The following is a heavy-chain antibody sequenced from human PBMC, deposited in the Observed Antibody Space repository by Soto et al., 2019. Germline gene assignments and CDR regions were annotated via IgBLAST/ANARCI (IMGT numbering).Heavy chain of an antibody. D-gene: IGHD6-13*01. CDR2: ISSNGGST. CDR1: GFTFSSYA. CDR3: VKDRGPIAAAGPFDY. Sequence: GSLRLSCSASGFTFSSYAMHWVRQAPGKGLEYVSAISSNGGSTYYADSVRGRFTISRDNSKNTLYLQMSSLRAEDTAVYYCVKDRGPIAAAGPFDYWGQGTLVTVSS. V-gene: IGHV3-64D*06. J-gene: IGHJ4*02.